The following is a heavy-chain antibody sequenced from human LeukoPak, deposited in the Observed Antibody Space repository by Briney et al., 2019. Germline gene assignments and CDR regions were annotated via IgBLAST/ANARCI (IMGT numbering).Heavy chain of an antibody. J-gene: IGHJ4*02. CDR1: GLILNSFG. CDR2: ISYDGSNK. Sequence: PGGSLRLSCAATGLILNSFGMHWVRQAPGKGLEWVAVISYDGSNKYYADSVKGRFTISRDNSKNTLYLQMNSLRAEDTAVYYCARALIVAKEYTDYWGQGTLVTVSS. D-gene: IGHD5-12*01. CDR3: ARALIVAKEYTDY. V-gene: IGHV3-30*19.